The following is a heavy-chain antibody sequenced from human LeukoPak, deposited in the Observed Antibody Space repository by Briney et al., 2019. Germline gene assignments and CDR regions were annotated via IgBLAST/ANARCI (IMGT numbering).Heavy chain of an antibody. CDR2: IKQDESEK. CDR3: ARVLVYSYGSGYNMDV. CDR1: GFTFSSYW. D-gene: IGHD5-18*01. J-gene: IGHJ6*03. V-gene: IGHV3-7*01. Sequence: GGSLRLSCAASGFTFSSYWMTWVRRAPGKGLEWVANIKQDESEKYYVDSVKGRFTISRDNAKSSLYLQMNSLRTEDTAVYYCARVLVYSYGSGYNMDVWGKGTTVTVSS.